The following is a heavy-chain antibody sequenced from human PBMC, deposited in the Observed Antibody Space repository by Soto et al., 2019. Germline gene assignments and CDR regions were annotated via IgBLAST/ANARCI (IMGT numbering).Heavy chain of an antibody. V-gene: IGHV3-23*01. D-gene: IGHD4-4*01. CDR3: AKDPLPMGNYAYNWFDP. Sequence: GGSLRLSCAASGFTFSSYAMSWVRQAPGKGLEWVSAISGSGGSTYYADSVKGRFTISRDNSKNTLYLQMNSLRAEDTAVYYCAKDPLPMGNYAYNWFDPWGQGTLVTVSS. CDR1: GFTFSSYA. CDR2: ISGSGGST. J-gene: IGHJ5*02.